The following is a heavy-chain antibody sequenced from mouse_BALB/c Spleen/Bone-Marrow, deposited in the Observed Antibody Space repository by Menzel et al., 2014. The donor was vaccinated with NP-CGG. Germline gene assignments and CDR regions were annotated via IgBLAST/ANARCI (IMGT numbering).Heavy chain of an antibody. D-gene: IGHD2-4*01. CDR2: IDPANGNA. V-gene: IGHV14-3*02. CDR1: GFNIKDTY. CDR3: ARLITTDY. J-gene: IGHJ2*01. Sequence: VQLQQSGAELVKPGASVKLSCTASGFNIKDTYMHWVKQRPEQGLEWIGRIDPANGNAKYDPKFQGKATITADTSSNTAYLQLSSLTSEDTAVYYCARLITTDYWGQGTTLTVSS.